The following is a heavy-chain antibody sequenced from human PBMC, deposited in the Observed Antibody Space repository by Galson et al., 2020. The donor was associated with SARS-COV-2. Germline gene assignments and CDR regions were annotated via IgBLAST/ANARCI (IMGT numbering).Heavy chain of an antibody. J-gene: IGHJ3*02. V-gene: IGHV4-30-4*01. Sequence: SETLSLTCTVSGGSISSGNYYWSWIRQPPGKGLEYIGYIYYPGSTYYNPSLKSRVTISLDTSKNQFSLRLTSVTAADTAVYYCAGDRSGYAAFDIWGLGTMVTVSA. D-gene: IGHD2-2*01. CDR1: GGSISSGNYY. CDR2: IYYPGST. CDR3: AGDRSGYAAFDI.